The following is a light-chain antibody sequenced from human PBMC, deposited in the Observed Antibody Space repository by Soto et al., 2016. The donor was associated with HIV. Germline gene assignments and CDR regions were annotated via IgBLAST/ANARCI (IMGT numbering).Light chain of an antibody. CDR2: GAS. CDR3: QQLNSYPFT. J-gene: IGKJ3*01. Sequence: DIQMTQSPSSVSASVGDRITITCRASQDISSWLAWYQQKPGKAPKLLIYGASTLHTGVPSRFSGSGSGTEFTLTISSLQPEDFATYYCQQLNSYPFTFGPGTKVDIK. V-gene: IGKV1-12*01. CDR1: QDISSW.